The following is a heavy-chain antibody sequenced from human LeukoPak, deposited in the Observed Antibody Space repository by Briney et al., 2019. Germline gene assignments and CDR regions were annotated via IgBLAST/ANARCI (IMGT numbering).Heavy chain of an antibody. V-gene: IGHV3-74*01. CDR2: IHFNGSST. J-gene: IGHJ4*02. CDR1: GFTFSRYW. D-gene: IGHD2-2*01. CDR3: ARVFCSSTSCYPYLDS. Sequence: PGGSLRLSCAASGFTFSRYWMHWVRHAPGKGLVWVSRIHFNGSSTSYADSVKGRFTISRDNAKNTLHLQMNSLRAEDTAVYYCARVFCSSTSCYPYLDSWGQGALVTVSS.